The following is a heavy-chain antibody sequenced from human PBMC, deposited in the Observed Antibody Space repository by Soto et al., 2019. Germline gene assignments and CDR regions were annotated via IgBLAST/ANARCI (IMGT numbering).Heavy chain of an antibody. CDR1: GYTFTSYA. V-gene: IGHV1-3*05. CDR3: ARSIVVVTALDY. J-gene: IGHJ4*02. Sequence: QVQLVQSGAEEKKPGASVKVACKASGYTFTSYAMHWVRQAPGQRLEWMGWINAGNGNTKDSQKCPGRVTVTRDTCASTANMELSSLRSEDTAVYYCARSIVVVTALDYWGQGTLVTVSS. CDR2: INAGNGNT. D-gene: IGHD2-21*02.